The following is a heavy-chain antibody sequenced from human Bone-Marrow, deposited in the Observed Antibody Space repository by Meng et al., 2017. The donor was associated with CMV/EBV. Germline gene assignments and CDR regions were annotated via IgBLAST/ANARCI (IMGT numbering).Heavy chain of an antibody. CDR3: AREGHNSSGWSR. J-gene: IGHJ4*02. D-gene: IGHD6-19*01. CDR1: GGSISSYY. Sequence: QGPLQESGPGLGKPSGTLSLTCTVSGGSISSYYWSWIRQPAGKGLEWIGEINHSGSTNYNPSLKSRVTISVDTSKNQFSLKLSSVTAADTAVYYCAREGHNSSGWSRWGQGTLVTVSS. V-gene: IGHV4-59*12. CDR2: INHSGST.